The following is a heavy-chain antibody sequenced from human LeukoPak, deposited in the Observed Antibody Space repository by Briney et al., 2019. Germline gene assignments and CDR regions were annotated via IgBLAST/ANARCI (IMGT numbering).Heavy chain of an antibody. CDR3: ARRSSLLGYSSSWTFDY. J-gene: IGHJ4*02. D-gene: IGHD6-13*01. V-gene: IGHV4-39*01. CDR2: IYYSGST. CDR1: GGSISSSSYY. Sequence: SETLSLTCTVSGGSISSSSYYWGWIRQPPGKGLEWIGSIYYSGSTYYNPSLKSRVTISVDTSKNQFSLKLSSVTAADTAVHYCARRSSLLGYSSSWTFDYWGQGTLVAVSS.